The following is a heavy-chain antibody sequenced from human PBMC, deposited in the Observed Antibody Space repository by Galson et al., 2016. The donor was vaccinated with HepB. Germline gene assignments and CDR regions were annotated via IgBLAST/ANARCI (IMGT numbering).Heavy chain of an antibody. CDR1: GYSFTGYY. Sequence: VKVSCKASGYSFTGYYLHWVRQAPGQGLEWMEGFDPEDGEIIYPQKFQGRVTMTEDTSTDTAYMELSSLTSQDTAVYYCATGASAALGDFDNWGQGTLVTVTS. J-gene: IGHJ4*02. V-gene: IGHV1-24*01. CDR3: ATGASAALGDFDN. D-gene: IGHD6-13*01. CDR2: FDPEDGEI.